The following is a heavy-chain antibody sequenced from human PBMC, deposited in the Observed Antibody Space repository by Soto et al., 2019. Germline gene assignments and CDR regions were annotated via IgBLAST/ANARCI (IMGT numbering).Heavy chain of an antibody. CDR2: TSYDGSDK. J-gene: IGHJ1*01. D-gene: IGHD3-16*01. V-gene: IGHV3-30*19. CDR3: ARWGTTGGLDV. CDR1: GFTFSSYV. Sequence: QVQLVESGGGVVQPGTSLRVSCVGSGFTFSSYVIHWVRQPPGKGLEWVALTSYDGSDKYYDDSVRGRFTISRDNSRNTVDLQMDSLRLADTALYYCARWGTTGGLDVWGQGTLVSVS.